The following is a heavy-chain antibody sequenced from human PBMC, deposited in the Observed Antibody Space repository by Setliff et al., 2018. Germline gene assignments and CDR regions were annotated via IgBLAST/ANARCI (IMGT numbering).Heavy chain of an antibody. D-gene: IGHD3-22*01. CDR2: ISSSSSSI. V-gene: IGHV3-11*04. Sequence: PGGSLRLSCAASGFTFSDYYMSWIRQAPGKGLEWVSYISSSSSSIYYADSVKGRFTISRDNGKNSLFLQMSSLRAEDTAVYYCAGPLTYFYDTSGKDVWGKGTTVTVSS. CDR3: AGPLTYFYDTSGKDV. J-gene: IGHJ6*04. CDR1: GFTFSDYY.